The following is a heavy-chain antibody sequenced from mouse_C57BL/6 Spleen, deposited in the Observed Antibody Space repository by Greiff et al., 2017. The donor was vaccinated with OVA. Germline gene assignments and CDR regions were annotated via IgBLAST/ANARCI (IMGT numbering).Heavy chain of an antibody. CDR1: GYTFTSYW. CDR3: ARGDYYCSSYRGDY. CDR2: IDPSDSYT. J-gene: IGHJ2*01. V-gene: IGHV1-50*01. D-gene: IGHD1-1*01. Sequence: QVQLQQPGAELVKPGASVKLSCKASGYTFTSYWMQWVKQRPGQGLEWIGEIDPSDSYTNYNQKFKGKATLTVATSSSTAYMQLSSLTSEDTAVDYCARGDYYCSSYRGDYWGQGTTLTVSS.